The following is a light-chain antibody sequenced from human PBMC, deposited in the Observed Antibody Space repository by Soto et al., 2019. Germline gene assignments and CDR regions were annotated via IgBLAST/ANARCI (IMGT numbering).Light chain of an antibody. CDR1: SSGVGAYHS. CDR2: DVS. CDR3: SSFTDTGTVM. J-gene: IGLJ3*02. Sequence: QSALTQPASVSGSPGQSFTISCTGTSSGVGAYHSVSWYQQHPGKAPKLIIFDVSNRPSGVSNRFSGSKSGNTASLTISGLQAEDEADYYCSSFTDTGTVMFGGGTKVTVL. V-gene: IGLV2-14*03.